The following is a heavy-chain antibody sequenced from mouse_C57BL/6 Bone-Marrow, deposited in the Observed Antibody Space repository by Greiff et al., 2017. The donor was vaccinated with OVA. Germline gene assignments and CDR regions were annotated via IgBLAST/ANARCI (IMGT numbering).Heavy chain of an antibody. CDR1: GYTFTSYW. V-gene: IGHV1-59*01. Sequence: QVQLQQPGAELVRPGTSVKLSCKASGYTFTSYWMHWVKQRPGQGLEWIGVIDPSDSYTNYTQKFKGTATLTVDTSSSTAYLQLSSLTSEDSAVYCCASDYDDEYYFDYGGRGTALTVSA. D-gene: IGHD2-4*01. J-gene: IGHJ2*01. CDR3: ASDYDDEYYFDY. CDR2: IDPSDSYT.